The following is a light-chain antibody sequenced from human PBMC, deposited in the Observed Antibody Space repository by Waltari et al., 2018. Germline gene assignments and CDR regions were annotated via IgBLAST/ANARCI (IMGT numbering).Light chain of an antibody. CDR2: KVS. Sequence: DVVMTQSLPSLPVTLGQSDYMSCRSSQGLVYSDGNTYLNWFHQRPGQSPRRLVYKVSNRDSGVPDRFSGSGSGTDFTLKIRRVEAEDVGVYYCMQGTHWPPTFGQGTRLEIK. J-gene: IGKJ5*01. CDR3: MQGTHWPPT. V-gene: IGKV2-30*01. CDR1: QGLVYSDGNTY.